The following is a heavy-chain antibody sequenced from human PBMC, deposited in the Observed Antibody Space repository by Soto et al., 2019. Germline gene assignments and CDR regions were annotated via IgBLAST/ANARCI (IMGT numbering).Heavy chain of an antibody. CDR1: GGSISSSSYY. V-gene: IGHV4-39*01. D-gene: IGHD6-19*01. J-gene: IGHJ6*02. CDR2: IYYIGST. CDR3: ASLSSGWDWRYYYSYSVMDV. Sequence: QLQLQESGPGLVKPSETLSLTCTVSGGSISSSSYYWGWIRQPPGKGLGWIGSIYYIGSTSYNPSLKSRVTISVDTSKNQFSLKLSSVTAADTAVYYCASLSSGWDWRYYYSYSVMDVWGQGTTVTASS.